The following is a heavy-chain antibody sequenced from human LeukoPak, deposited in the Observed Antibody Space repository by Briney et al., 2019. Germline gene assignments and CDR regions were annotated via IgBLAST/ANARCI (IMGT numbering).Heavy chain of an antibody. CDR2: IFYSGRT. V-gene: IGHV4-59*01. CDR1: GGSISSYY. Sequence: SETLSLTCTVSGGSISSYYWYWIRQSPGKGLESVGYIFYSGRTNYNPSLKSRVTISVDTSKNQFSLKLNSVTAADTAVYFCARSAAVAGSSGWFDPWGQGTLVTVSS. J-gene: IGHJ5*02. CDR3: ARSAAVAGSSGWFDP. D-gene: IGHD6-19*01.